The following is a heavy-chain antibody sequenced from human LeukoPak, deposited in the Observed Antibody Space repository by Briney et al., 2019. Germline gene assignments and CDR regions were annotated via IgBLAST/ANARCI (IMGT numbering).Heavy chain of an antibody. CDR1: GGSISSSSYY. CDR2: IYYSGST. J-gene: IGHJ3*02. Sequence: PSETLSLTCTVSGGSISSSSYYWGWIRQPPGTGLEWIGSIYYSGSTYYNPPLKSRVTISVDTSKNQFSLKLSSVTAADTAVYYCARVEIDSSGYYSDGAFDIWGQGTMVTVSS. V-gene: IGHV4-39*07. CDR3: ARVEIDSSGYYSDGAFDI. D-gene: IGHD3-22*01.